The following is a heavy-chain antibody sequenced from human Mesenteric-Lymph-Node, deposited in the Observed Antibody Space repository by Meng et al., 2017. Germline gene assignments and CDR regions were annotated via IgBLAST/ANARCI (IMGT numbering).Heavy chain of an antibody. J-gene: IGHJ5*02. CDR1: GYTFTGYY. V-gene: IGHV1-2*06. CDR3: ARDSSPPHPHPGWFDP. Sequence: QVQLGQAAADVKKAGASVKVCCKSSGYTFTGYYMHWVRQAPGQGLEWMGRINPNSGGTNYAQKFQGRVTMTRDTSISTAYMELSRLRSDDTAVYYCARDSSPPHPHPGWFDPWGQGTLVTVSS. CDR2: INPNSGGT. D-gene: IGHD1-14*01.